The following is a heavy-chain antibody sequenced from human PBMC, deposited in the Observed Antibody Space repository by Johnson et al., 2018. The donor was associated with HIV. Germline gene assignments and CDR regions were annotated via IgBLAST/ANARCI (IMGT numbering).Heavy chain of an antibody. D-gene: IGHD3-3*01. Sequence: VQLVESGGGVVRPGGSLRLSCAASGFTFDDYAMHWVRQAPGKGLEWVSGITWNSGKIDYGGSVKGRFTISRDNAKNSLYLQMNSLRAEDTALYYCAKDGTIEYAFDIWGQGTMVTVSS. V-gene: IGHV3-9*01. CDR3: AKDGTIEYAFDI. CDR1: GFTFDDYA. J-gene: IGHJ3*02. CDR2: ITWNSGKI.